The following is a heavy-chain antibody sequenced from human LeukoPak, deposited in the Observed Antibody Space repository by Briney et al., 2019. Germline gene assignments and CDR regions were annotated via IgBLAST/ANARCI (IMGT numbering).Heavy chain of an antibody. V-gene: IGHV4-31*03. D-gene: IGHD3-10*01. CDR3: ARGVYGTVKGGLDY. CDR1: GDSISSGGYY. CDR2: IYHSGSA. Sequence: ASETLSLTCTVSGDSISSGGYYRSWIRQPPGKGLEWIGYIYHSGSAYYNPSLESRVTISVDTSKNQFSLKLSSVAAADTAVYFCARGVYGTVKGGLDYWGQGTLVTVSS. J-gene: IGHJ4*02.